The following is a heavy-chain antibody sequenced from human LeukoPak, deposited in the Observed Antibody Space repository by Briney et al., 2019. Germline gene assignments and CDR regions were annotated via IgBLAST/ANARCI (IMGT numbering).Heavy chain of an antibody. Sequence: GGSLRLSCAASRFTFSSYWMSWVRQAPGKGLEWVANIKQDGSEKYYVDSVKGRFTISRDNAKNSLYLQMNSLRAEDTAVYYCATSLGINTAMVFDYWGQGTLVTVSS. CDR3: ATSLGINTAMVFDY. V-gene: IGHV3-7*01. D-gene: IGHD5-18*01. CDR1: RFTFSSYW. CDR2: IKQDGSEK. J-gene: IGHJ4*02.